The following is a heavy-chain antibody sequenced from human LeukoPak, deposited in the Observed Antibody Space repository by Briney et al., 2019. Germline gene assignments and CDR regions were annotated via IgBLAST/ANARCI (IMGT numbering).Heavy chain of an antibody. J-gene: IGHJ3*02. CDR1: GGSISSSNYY. D-gene: IGHD5-18*01. Sequence: PSETLSLTCTVSGGSISSSNYYWGWIRQPPGKELEWIGSIYYSGSTYYNPSLKSRVTISADTSKNQFSLKLSSVTAADTAVYYCARPDQRGYTYGYSAFDSWGQGTMVTVSS. CDR3: ARPDQRGYTYGYSAFDS. V-gene: IGHV4-39*01. CDR2: IYYSGST.